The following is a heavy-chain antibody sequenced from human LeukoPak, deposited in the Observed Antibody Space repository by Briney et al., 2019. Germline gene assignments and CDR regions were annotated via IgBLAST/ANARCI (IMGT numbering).Heavy chain of an antibody. CDR3: ARADFYGSGSHPPGGFDY. CDR1: GFTLRTYA. CDR2: ISYDGSNT. J-gene: IGHJ4*02. D-gene: IGHD3-10*01. V-gene: IGHV3-30*04. Sequence: GGSLRLSCAASGFTLRTYAMHWVRQAPGKGLEWVAVISYDGSNTYYADSVRGRFTISRDSSKNTLYLQMSSLRAEDTAVYYCARADFYGSGSHPPGGFDYWGQGTLVTVSS.